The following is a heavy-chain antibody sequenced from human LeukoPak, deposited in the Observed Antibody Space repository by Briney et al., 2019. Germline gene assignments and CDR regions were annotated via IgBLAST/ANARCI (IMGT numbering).Heavy chain of an antibody. CDR2: IRSKANSYAT. CDR1: GFTFSGSA. D-gene: IGHD3-22*01. J-gene: IGHJ3*02. CDR3: TRGSGYGLAFDI. Sequence: PGGSLRLSCAASGFTFSGSAMHWVRQASGKGLEGVGRIRSKANSYATAYPASVKGRFTISRDDSKNTAYLQMNSLKTEDTAVYYCTRGSGYGLAFDIWGQGTMVTVSS. V-gene: IGHV3-73*01.